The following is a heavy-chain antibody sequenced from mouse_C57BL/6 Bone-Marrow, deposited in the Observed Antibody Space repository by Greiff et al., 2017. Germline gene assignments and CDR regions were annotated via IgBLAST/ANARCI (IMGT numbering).Heavy chain of an antibody. V-gene: IGHV5-9-1*02. J-gene: IGHJ3*01. CDR3: TRGGTDYGNYGFAY. CDR1: GFTFSSYA. Sequence: EVKVVESGEGLVKPGGSLKLSCAASGFTFSSYAMSWVRQTPEKRLEWVAYISSGGDYIYYADTVKGRFTISRDNARNTLYLQMSSLKSEDTAMYYCTRGGTDYGNYGFAYWGQGTLVTVSA. CDR2: ISSGGDYI. D-gene: IGHD2-1*01.